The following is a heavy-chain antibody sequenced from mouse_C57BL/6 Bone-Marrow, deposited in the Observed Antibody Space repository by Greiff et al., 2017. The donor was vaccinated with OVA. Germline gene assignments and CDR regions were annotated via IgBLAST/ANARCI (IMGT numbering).Heavy chain of an antibody. J-gene: IGHJ4*01. CDR3: ARAPPYYGNYWDYAMDY. CDR1: GYTFTSYW. V-gene: IGHV1-7*01. D-gene: IGHD2-10*01. Sequence: VQLQQSGAELAKPGASVKLSCKASGYTFTSYWMHLVKQRPGQGLEWIGYINPSSGYTKYNQKFKDKATLTADKSSSTAYMQLSSLTYEDSAVYYCARAPPYYGNYWDYAMDYWGQGTSVTVSS. CDR2: INPSSGYT.